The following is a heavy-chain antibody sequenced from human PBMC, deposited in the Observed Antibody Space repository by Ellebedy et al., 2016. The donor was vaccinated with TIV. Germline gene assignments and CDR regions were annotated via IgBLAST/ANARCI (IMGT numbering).Heavy chain of an antibody. V-gene: IGHV1-46*01. CDR1: GYTFTSYY. Sequence: ASVKVSXKASGYTFTSYYMHWVRQAPGQGLEWMGIINPSGGSTSYAQKFQGRVTMTRDTSTSTVYMELSSLRSEDTAVYYCAMPTERIYCSGGSCPETFEDVWGQGTTVTVSS. CDR3: AMPTERIYCSGGSCPETFEDV. D-gene: IGHD2-15*01. J-gene: IGHJ6*02. CDR2: INPSGGST.